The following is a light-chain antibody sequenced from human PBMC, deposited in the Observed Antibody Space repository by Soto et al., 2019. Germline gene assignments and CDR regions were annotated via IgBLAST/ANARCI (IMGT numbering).Light chain of an antibody. V-gene: IGKV3-11*01. CDR1: QSVSGS. CDR3: QEGTYWPA. CDR2: DAS. Sequence: VCTQSPAILSLSPWSKATLSGRARQSVSGSLGWYQQKPGQAPRLIIYDASVRATGIPARFSGSGSGTDFTLTISRLEPEDFAVYYCQEGTYWPAFGGGTKVDIK. J-gene: IGKJ4*01.